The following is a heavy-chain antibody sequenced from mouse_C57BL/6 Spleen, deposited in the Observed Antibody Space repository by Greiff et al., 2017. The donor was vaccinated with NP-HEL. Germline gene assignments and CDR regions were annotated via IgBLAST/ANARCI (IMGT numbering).Heavy chain of an antibody. CDR1: GFNIKDDY. J-gene: IGHJ2*01. D-gene: IGHD2-2*01. Sequence: EVQLVESGAELVRPGASVKLSCTASGFNIKDDYMHWVKQRPEQGLEWIGWIDPENGDTEYASKFQGKATITADKSSNTAYLQLSSLTSEDTAVYYCTTADYGYDGDYWGQGTTLTVSS. CDR3: TTADYGYDGDY. CDR2: IDPENGDT. V-gene: IGHV14-4*01.